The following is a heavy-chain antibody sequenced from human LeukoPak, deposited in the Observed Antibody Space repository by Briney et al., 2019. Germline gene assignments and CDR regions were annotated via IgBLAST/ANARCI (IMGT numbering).Heavy chain of an antibody. CDR3: ARQSRPPWYYDSSGYLAY. Sequence: PSETLSLTCTVSGGSISISNYYWSWIRQPPGKGLEWIGYIYYSGSTNYNPSLKSRVTISVDTSKNQFSLKLSSVTAADTAVYYCARQSRPPWYYDSSGYLAYWGQGTLVTVSS. CDR1: GGSISISNYY. D-gene: IGHD3-22*01. V-gene: IGHV4-61*05. CDR2: IYYSGST. J-gene: IGHJ4*02.